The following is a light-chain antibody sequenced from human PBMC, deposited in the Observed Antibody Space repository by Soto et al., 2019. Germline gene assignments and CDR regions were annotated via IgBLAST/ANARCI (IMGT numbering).Light chain of an antibody. CDR2: DTS. CDR3: QQRAKWPLT. V-gene: IGKV3-11*01. Sequence: EIVLSHSPCTLSLSPLERATLSFMASQSVGSDYLAWYQQKPGQAPRLLIYDTSKRATGIPARFSGSGSGTDFTLTISSLEPEDFAIYYCQQRAKWPLTFGGGTKV. CDR1: QSVGSDY. J-gene: IGKJ4*01.